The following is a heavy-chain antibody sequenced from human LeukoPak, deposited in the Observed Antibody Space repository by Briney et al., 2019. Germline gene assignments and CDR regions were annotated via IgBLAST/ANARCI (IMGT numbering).Heavy chain of an antibody. V-gene: IGHV3-48*01. J-gene: IGHJ4*02. Sequence: RGPLRLSCAASGFTFSWHWMSWVRQAPGKGLEWVAYINGGGSPIYYADSVRGRFTISRDNADNSLYLHMNSLRAEDTAVYYCVRDNPRCCGVIPANSVDYWGQGTLVTVSS. CDR1: GFTFSWHW. CDR3: VRDNPRCCGVIPANSVDY. D-gene: IGHD2-21*01. CDR2: INGGGSPI.